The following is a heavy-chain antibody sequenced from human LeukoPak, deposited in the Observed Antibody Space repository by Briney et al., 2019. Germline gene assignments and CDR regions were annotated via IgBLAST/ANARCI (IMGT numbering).Heavy chain of an antibody. V-gene: IGHV3-48*04. D-gene: IGHD5/OR15-5a*01. J-gene: IGHJ6*03. CDR3: ARIYVGYYYYMDV. Sequence: GGSLRLSCAASGFTFSSYSMNWVRQAPGKGLEWVSYISSSSSTIYYADSVKGRFTISRDNAKNSLYLQMNSLRAEDTAVYYCARIYVGYYYYMDVRGKGTTVTVSS. CDR2: ISSSSSTI. CDR1: GFTFSSYS.